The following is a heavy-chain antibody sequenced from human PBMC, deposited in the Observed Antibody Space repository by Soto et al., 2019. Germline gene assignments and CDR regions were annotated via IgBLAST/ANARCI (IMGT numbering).Heavy chain of an antibody. V-gene: IGHV1-2*02. CDR2: INPNSGGT. Sequence: ASVKVSCKASGYTFTGYYMHWVRQAPGQGLEWMGWINPNSGGTNYAQKFQGRVTMTRDTSISTAYMELSRLRSDDTAVYYCARDYYDFWSGRPDYYYYGMDVWGQGTTVTVSS. CDR1: GYTFTGYY. J-gene: IGHJ6*02. D-gene: IGHD3-3*01. CDR3: ARDYYDFWSGRPDYYYYGMDV.